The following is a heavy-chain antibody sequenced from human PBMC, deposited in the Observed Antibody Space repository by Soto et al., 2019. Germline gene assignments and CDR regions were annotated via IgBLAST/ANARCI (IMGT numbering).Heavy chain of an antibody. CDR1: GYTFTSYG. D-gene: IGHD3-10*01. CDR2: ISAYNGNT. CDR3: ARDRVLPRRTSGSGSWDAFDI. Sequence: ASVKVSCKASGYTFTSYGISWLRQAPGQGLEWMGWISAYNGNTNYAQKLQGRVTMTTDTSTSTAYMELRSLRSDDTAVYYCARDRVLPRRTSGSGSWDAFDIWGQGTMVTVSS. J-gene: IGHJ3*02. V-gene: IGHV1-18*01.